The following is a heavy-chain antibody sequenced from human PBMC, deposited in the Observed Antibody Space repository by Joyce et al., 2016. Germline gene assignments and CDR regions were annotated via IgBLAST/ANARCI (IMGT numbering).Heavy chain of an antibody. V-gene: IGHV3-43*01. Sequence: EMHLIESGGAVVQPGRSLRISCAASGFTFDDFRMYWVRQVPGKGLEWRSVISWDGDLTYYADSVKGRFTISRDNSKNSLYLQMRSLRTDDTALYYCAKDSGRGGMDVWGPGTTVTVS. CDR2: ISWDGDLT. D-gene: IGHD3-10*01. CDR1: GFTFDDFR. J-gene: IGHJ6*02. CDR3: AKDSGRGGMDV.